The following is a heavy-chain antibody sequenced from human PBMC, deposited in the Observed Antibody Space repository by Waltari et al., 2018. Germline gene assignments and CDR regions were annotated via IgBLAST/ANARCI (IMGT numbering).Heavy chain of an antibody. V-gene: IGHV4-59*01. CDR1: GGSISSYY. J-gene: IGHJ5*02. CDR3: ARSAGWLVKGGWFDP. CDR2: IYYSGST. D-gene: IGHD6-19*01. Sequence: QVQLQESGSGLVKPSETLSLTCTVSGGSISSYYWSWIRQPPGKGLEWIGYIYYSGSTNYNPSLKSRVTISVDTSKNQFSLKLSSVTAADTAVYYCARSAGWLVKGGWFDPWGQGTLVTVSS.